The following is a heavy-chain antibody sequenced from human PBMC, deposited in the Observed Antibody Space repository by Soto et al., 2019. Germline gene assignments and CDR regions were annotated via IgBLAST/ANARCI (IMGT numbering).Heavy chain of an antibody. CDR1: GFTFSSYG. J-gene: IGHJ4*02. CDR2: ISYDGSNK. Sequence: QVQLVESGGGVVQPGRSLRLSCAASGFTFSSYGMHWVRQAPGKGLEWVAVISYDGSNKYYADSVKGRFTISRDNSKNTLYLQMNSLRAEDTAVYYCAKGLVYVLNWGQGTLVTVSS. CDR3: AKGLVYVLN. D-gene: IGHD2-8*01. V-gene: IGHV3-30*18.